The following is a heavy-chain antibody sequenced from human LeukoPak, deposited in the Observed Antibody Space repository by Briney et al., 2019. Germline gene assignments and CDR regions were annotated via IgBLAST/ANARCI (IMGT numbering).Heavy chain of an antibody. D-gene: IGHD3-10*01. CDR3: TTVSYGSGSYYFGY. V-gene: IGHV3-15*01. Sequence: PGGSLRLSCAASGFTCSSYWMSWVRQAPGKGLEWVGRIKSKTDGGTTDYAAPVKGRFTISRDDSKNTLYLQMNSLKTEDTAVYYCTTVSYGSGSYYFGYWGQGTLVTVSS. J-gene: IGHJ4*02. CDR2: IKSKTDGGTT. CDR1: GFTCSSYW.